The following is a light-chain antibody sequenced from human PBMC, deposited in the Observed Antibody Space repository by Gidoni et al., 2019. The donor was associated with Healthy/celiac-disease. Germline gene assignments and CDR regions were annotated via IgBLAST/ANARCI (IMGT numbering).Light chain of an antibody. V-gene: IGKV3-20*01. Sequence: MVLTQSPGTLSLSPGERATLSCRASQLVSTSYLAWYQQKPGQATRLLIYGASSRATGIPDRFSGSGSGTDVTLTISRLEPEDFAVYYCQQYGSSPMYTFGQGTKLEIK. J-gene: IGKJ2*01. CDR1: QLVSTSY. CDR3: QQYGSSPMYT. CDR2: GAS.